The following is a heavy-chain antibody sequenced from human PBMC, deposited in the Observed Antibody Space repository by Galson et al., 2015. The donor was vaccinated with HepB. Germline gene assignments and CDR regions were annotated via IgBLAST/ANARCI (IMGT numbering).Heavy chain of an antibody. CDR1: GGSFTSYG. V-gene: IGHV1-69*13. CDR2: IVPMFGTA. CDR3: ARDGPYSSGWHYYGMDV. Sequence: SVKVSCKASGGSFTSYGISWVRQAPGQGLEWMGGIVPMFGTAKYAQRFLGRVTITADESRNTVHMEVSSPRFEDTAVYYCARDGPYSSGWHYYGMDVWGQGTTVTVSS. D-gene: IGHD6-19*01. J-gene: IGHJ6*02.